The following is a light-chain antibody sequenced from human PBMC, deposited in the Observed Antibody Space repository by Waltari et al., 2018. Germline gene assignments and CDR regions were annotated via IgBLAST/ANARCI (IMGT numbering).Light chain of an antibody. J-gene: IGKJ1*01. CDR2: DAS. Sequence: VLTQSPATLSLSPGERATLSCRASQSVDDYMAWYQQNPGQSPRLPIYDASNRATGIPIRFSGSGFGTDFTLTISSLEPDDFAHYYCQQRRNWPPTFGQGTKVEIK. CDR3: QQRRNWPPT. V-gene: IGKV3-11*01. CDR1: QSVDDY.